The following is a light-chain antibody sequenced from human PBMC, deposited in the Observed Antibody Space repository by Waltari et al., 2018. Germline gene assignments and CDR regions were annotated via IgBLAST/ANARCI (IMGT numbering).Light chain of an antibody. V-gene: IGKV1-9*01. J-gene: IGKJ2*01. CDR3: QQLNSFPYT. CDR2: AAS. Sequence: DIQLTQSPSFLSASVGDRVTITCRASQGISSSLAWYQQKPGEAPKLLIPAASTLQSGVPSRFSGSGSGTEFTLTISSLQPEDFATYYCQQLNSFPYTFGQGTKLDIK. CDR1: QGISSS.